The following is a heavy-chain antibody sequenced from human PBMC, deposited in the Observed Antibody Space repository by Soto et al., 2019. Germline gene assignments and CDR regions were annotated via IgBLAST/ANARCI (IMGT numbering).Heavy chain of an antibody. CDR1: GFTFSTYA. J-gene: IGHJ4*02. D-gene: IGHD5-12*01. CDR2: ISDNGART. V-gene: IGHV3-23*01. CDR3: AKIRGRYSGHDYGSYFDQ. Sequence: EVQVLESGGDLVQPGGSLRLSCAASGFTFSTYAMNWVRQAPGKGLEWVSRISDNGARTYYAESVKGRLSISRDNSKNTLYLQMNSLRAADTAVCYCAKIRGRYSGHDYGSYFDQWGQGTRVIVPS.